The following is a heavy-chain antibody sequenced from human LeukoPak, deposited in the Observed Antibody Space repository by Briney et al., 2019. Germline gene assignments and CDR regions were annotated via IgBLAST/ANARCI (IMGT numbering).Heavy chain of an antibody. CDR3: AKAESIVGATTGIHH. D-gene: IGHD1-26*01. J-gene: IGHJ1*01. CDR2: IWYVGSNK. V-gene: IGHV3-33*06. CDR1: GLTFSIYC. Sequence: GGSLRLACAASGLTFSIYCVRWVRQPPGKGRGWVAVIWYVGSNKYYADSVEGRFTISRDNSKNTLYLQVNRQRAEDAAVYLFAKAESIVGATTGIHHWGQGTLVTVSS.